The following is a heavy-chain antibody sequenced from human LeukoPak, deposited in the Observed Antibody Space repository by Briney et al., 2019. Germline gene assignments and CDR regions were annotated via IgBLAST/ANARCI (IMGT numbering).Heavy chain of an antibody. Sequence: PSETLSLTCTVSGGSISSVDYYWSWIRQPPGKGLEWIGYIYYSGSTYYNPSLKSRVTISVDTSKNQFSLKLSSVTAADTAVYYCARVNDSSGYSNYFDYWGQGTLVTVSS. CDR2: IYYSGST. CDR3: ARVNDSSGYSNYFDY. CDR1: GGSISSVDYY. V-gene: IGHV4-30-4*01. D-gene: IGHD3-22*01. J-gene: IGHJ4*02.